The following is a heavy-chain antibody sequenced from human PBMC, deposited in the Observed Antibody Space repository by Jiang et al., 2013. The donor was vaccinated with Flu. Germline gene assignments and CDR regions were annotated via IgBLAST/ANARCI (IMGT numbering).Heavy chain of an antibody. CDR2: IYWDDDK. J-gene: IGHJ5*02. CDR3: AHTYYDFWSGTTSTNWFDP. D-gene: IGHD3-3*01. CDR1: GFSLSTSGVG. Sequence: PTQTLTLTCTFSGFSLSTSGVGVGWIRQPPGKALEWLALIYWDDDKRYSPSLKSRLTITKDTSKNQVVLTMTNMDPVDTATYYCAHTYYDFWSGTTSTNWFDPWGQGTLVTVSS. V-gene: IGHV2-5*02.